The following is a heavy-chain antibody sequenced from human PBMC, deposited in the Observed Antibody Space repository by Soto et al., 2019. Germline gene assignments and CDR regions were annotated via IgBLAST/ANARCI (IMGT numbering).Heavy chain of an antibody. CDR1: GYSFTSYG. D-gene: IGHD6-19*01. V-gene: IGHV1-18*01. J-gene: IGHJ4*02. Sequence: ASVKVSCKASGYSFTSYGISWVRQAPGQGLEWMGWISAYNGNTNYAQKLQGRVTMTTDTSTSTAYMELRSLRSDDTAVYYCTRVAVAGTLDYWGQGTLVTVSS. CDR2: ISAYNGNT. CDR3: TRVAVAGTLDY.